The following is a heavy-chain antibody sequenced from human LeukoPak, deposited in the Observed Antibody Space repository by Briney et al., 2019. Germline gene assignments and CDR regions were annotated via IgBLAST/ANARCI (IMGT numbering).Heavy chain of an antibody. CDR3: TTKVIRGNSGDDYDD. Sequence: GGSLRLSCAASGVTFSSYGMHWVRQAPGRGLEWVALISSDGNDKLYGDSVKGRFTISRDDSKSTLYLQMNSLRAEDTAVYYCTTKVIRGNSGDDYDDWGQGTLVTVSS. J-gene: IGHJ4*02. CDR2: ISSDGNDK. D-gene: IGHD5-12*01. CDR1: GVTFSSYG. V-gene: IGHV3-30*03.